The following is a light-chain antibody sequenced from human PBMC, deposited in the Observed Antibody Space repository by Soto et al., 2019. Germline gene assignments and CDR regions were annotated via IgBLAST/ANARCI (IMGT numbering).Light chain of an antibody. J-gene: IGKJ4*01. CDR2: GAS. CDR1: QSVSSSY. Sequence: EIVLTQSPGTLSLSPGERATLSCRASQSVSSSYLSWYHQKPGQAPRLLIYGASIRATGTTGRFSGSGSGTDFTLTISRLEPEDFAVYYCQHYGSWPRTFGGGTKVEIK. CDR3: QHYGSWPRT. V-gene: IGKV3-20*01.